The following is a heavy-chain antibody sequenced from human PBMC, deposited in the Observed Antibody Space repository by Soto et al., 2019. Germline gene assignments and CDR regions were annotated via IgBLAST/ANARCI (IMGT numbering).Heavy chain of an antibody. D-gene: IGHD2-2*01. V-gene: IGHV3-21*06. J-gene: IGHJ6*02. Sequence: GGSLRLSCSASGFTFSDENMSWVRQVPGKGLEWVSGISGGGSYIFYADSVQGRFSISRDNPKNSLFLEMNSLRVEDTAVYYCARDSDCHSTSCFFPPHVWGQGTTVTAP. CDR3: ARDSDCHSTSCFFPPHV. CDR1: GFTFSDEN. CDR2: ISGGGSYI.